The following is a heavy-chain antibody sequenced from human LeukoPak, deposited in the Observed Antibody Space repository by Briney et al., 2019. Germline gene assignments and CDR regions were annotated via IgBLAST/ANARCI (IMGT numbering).Heavy chain of an antibody. CDR3: ARGPIVGYCSSTSCYADAFDI. V-gene: IGHV4-4*02. CDR1: GDSVSSDNW. J-gene: IGHJ3*02. D-gene: IGHD2-2*01. CDR2: IHHGGTT. Sequence: PSETLSLTCTVSGDSVSSDNWWSWVRQPPGKRLEWLGEIHHGGTTTYNPSFKSRVTISVDTSKNQFSLKLSSVTAADTAVYYCARGPIVGYCSSTSCYADAFDIWGQGTMVTVSS.